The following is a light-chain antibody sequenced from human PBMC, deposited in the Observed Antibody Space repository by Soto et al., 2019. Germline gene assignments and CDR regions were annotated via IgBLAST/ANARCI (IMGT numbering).Light chain of an antibody. J-gene: IGKJ1*01. Sequence: DIQMTQSPSSLSASVGDRVTITCRASQDVNNYLNWYQQKPGKAPKVVIYAASILQSGVPSRFSGSGSGTDLTLTITSLQPEDFATYYCQHSYNGLTFGRGTKVEI. CDR3: QHSYNGLT. CDR1: QDVNNY. CDR2: AAS. V-gene: IGKV1-39*01.